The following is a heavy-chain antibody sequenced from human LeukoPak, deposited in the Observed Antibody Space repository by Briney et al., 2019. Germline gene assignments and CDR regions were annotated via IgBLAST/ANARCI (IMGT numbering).Heavy chain of an antibody. V-gene: IGHV3-74*01. J-gene: IGHJ4*02. CDR1: GFTFSTYW. CDR3: ERGFWTGVEY. CDR2: IKSDGSDT. D-gene: IGHD3/OR15-3a*01. Sequence: GGSLRLSCAASGFTFSTYWMHWVRQAPGEGLVWVSRIKSDGSDTSYADSVKGRFTISRDNAKNTLYLQKNSLRAEDTAVYYCERGFWTGVEYWGRGALVTVSS.